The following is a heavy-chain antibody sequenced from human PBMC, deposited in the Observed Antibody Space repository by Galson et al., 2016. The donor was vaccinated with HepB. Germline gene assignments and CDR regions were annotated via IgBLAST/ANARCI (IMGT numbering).Heavy chain of an antibody. D-gene: IGHD2-8*01. V-gene: IGHV3-21*01. Sequence: SLRLSCAASGFTFSSHTLNWVRQAPGKGLEWVSSITISSTYIYYADSVKGRFTISRDNAKNSLYLQMNSLRAEDTAVYYCARGTDNVYYYGMDVWGQGTTVTVSS. CDR2: ITISSTYI. CDR1: GFTFSSHT. J-gene: IGHJ6*02. CDR3: ARGTDNVYYYGMDV.